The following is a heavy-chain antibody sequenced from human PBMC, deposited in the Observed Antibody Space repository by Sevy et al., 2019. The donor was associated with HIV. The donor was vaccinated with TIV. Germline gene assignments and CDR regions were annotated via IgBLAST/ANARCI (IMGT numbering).Heavy chain of an antibody. V-gene: IGHV4-34*01. J-gene: IGHJ4*01. Sequence: SETLSLTCAVDGGSFSAYYWSWIRQPPGKGLEWIGEINHSGSTNYNPSLMTRVTISVDTSKNQFSLKLSSVTAADTAVYYCARGKPFIVRGVIKVGGYYYFDYWGHGTLVTVSS. CDR1: GGSFSAYY. D-gene: IGHD3-10*01. CDR3: ARGKPFIVRGVIKVGGYYYFDY. CDR2: INHSGST.